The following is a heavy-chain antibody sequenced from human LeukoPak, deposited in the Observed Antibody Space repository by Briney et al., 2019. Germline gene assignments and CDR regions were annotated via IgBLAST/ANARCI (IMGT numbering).Heavy chain of an antibody. CDR2: IFHSGST. D-gene: IGHD3/OR15-3a*01. CDR1: GGSISTYY. J-gene: IGHJ4*02. V-gene: IGHV4-59*04. Sequence: SETLSLTCTVSGGSISTYYWTWIRQPPGKGLEWIGSIFHSGSTYFNPSLKSRVTMSVDTSKNQFSLRLTSVTAADTAVYYCAGQTGSGLFILPGGQGTLVTVSS. CDR3: AGQTGSGLFILP.